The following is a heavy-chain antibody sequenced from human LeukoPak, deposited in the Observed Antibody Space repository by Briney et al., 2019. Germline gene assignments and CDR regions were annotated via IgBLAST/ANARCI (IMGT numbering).Heavy chain of an antibody. V-gene: IGHV1-46*01. D-gene: IGHD3-16*01. CDR2: INPSGGST. CDR3: ARVLRGGDRFDP. J-gene: IGHJ5*02. CDR1: GYTFTSYY. Sequence: ASVKVSCKASGYTFTSYYMNWVRQAPGQGLEWMGIINPSGGSTYYAQKFQGRVTMTRNTSIITAYMELSSLRSEDTAVYYCARVLRGGDRFDPWGQGTLVTVSS.